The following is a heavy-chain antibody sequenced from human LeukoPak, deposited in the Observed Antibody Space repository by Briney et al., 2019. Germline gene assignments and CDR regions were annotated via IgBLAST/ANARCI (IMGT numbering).Heavy chain of an antibody. CDR3: AKVVEMATITDYYYYMDV. V-gene: IGHV3-23*01. J-gene: IGHJ6*03. CDR1: GFTFSSYA. CDR2: ISGSGGST. D-gene: IGHD5-24*01. Sequence: GXLRLSCAASGFTFSSYAMSWVRQAPGKGLEWVSAISGSGGSTYYADSVKCRFTISRNNSKNTLYLQMNSLRAEDTAVYYCAKVVEMATITDYYYYMDVWGKGTTVTVSS.